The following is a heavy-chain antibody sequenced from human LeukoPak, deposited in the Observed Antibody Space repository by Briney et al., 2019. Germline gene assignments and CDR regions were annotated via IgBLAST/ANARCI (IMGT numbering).Heavy chain of an antibody. CDR3: ARALHPAIIAVAGTSAFDI. J-gene: IGHJ3*02. CDR2: IWYDGSNK. D-gene: IGHD6-19*01. Sequence: GGSLRLSCAASGFTFSSYGMHWVRQAPGKGLEWVAVIWYDGSNKYYADSVKGRFTISRDNSKNTLYLQMDSLRAEDTAVYYCARALHPAIIAVAGTSAFDIWGQGTMVTVSS. V-gene: IGHV3-33*01. CDR1: GFTFSSYG.